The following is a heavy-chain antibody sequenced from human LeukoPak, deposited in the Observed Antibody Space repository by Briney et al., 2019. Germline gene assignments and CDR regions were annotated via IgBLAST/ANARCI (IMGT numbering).Heavy chain of an antibody. CDR3: ARVNGPNSGYYYTLDL. Sequence: PGTSLRLSCAASGLTFRNYAMHWVRQAPGGRLEWVAVIWFDGTEEYYAASVMGRFTISRDSSESTLYLQMNGLRTEDTAVYYCARVNGPNSGYYYTLDLWGQGTPVTVSS. CDR2: IWFDGTEE. J-gene: IGHJ5*02. CDR1: GLTFRNYA. V-gene: IGHV3-33*01. D-gene: IGHD3-22*01.